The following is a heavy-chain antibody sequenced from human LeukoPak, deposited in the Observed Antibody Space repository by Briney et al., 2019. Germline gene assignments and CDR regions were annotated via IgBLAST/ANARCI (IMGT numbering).Heavy chain of an antibody. Sequence: ASVKVSCKASGYTFTSYDINSVRQATGQGLEWMGWMNTISGKKGYAQKFQGRVTMTRNTSISTAYMELSSLRSEDTAVYYWARAGGYCSSTSCYMGRGMDVWGQGTTVTVSS. CDR1: GYTFTSYD. D-gene: IGHD2-2*02. CDR3: ARAGGYCSSTSCYMGRGMDV. CDR2: MNTISGKK. V-gene: IGHV1-8*01. J-gene: IGHJ6*02.